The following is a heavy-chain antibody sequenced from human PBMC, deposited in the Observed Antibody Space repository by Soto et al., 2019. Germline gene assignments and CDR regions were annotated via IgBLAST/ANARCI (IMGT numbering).Heavy chain of an antibody. CDR3: ARLGGYCTITSCYGYYGMDV. D-gene: IGHD2-2*01. CDR1: GGSISSGGYY. CDR2: IYYSGST. J-gene: IGHJ6*02. V-gene: IGHV4-31*03. Sequence: PSETLSLTCTVSGGSISSGGYYWSWIRQHPGKGLEWIGYIYYSGSTYYNPSLKSRVTISVDTSKNQFSLKLSSVTAADTAVYFCARLGGYCTITSCYGYYGMDVWGQGTTVTVSS.